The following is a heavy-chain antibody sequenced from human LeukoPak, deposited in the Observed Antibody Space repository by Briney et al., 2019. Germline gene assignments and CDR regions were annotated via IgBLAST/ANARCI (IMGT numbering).Heavy chain of an antibody. CDR2: IIGDGSGT. V-gene: IGHV3-74*01. J-gene: IGHJ6*02. CDR1: GFPFSSYW. CDR3: ARGNHYAMDV. Sequence: GGSLRLSCAASGFPFSSYWMHWVRQGPGRGLVWVSRIIGDGSGTNYADSVKGRFTISRDNAKNTLYLQMNSLRAEDTAVYYCARGNHYAMDVWGQRTTVIVSS.